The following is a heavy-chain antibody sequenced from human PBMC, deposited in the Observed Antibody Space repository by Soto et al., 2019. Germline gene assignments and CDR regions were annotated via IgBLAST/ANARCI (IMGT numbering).Heavy chain of an antibody. CDR3: ANEVGGDYYFDS. CDR2: IYYSGSA. CDR1: GGSIISAGYY. D-gene: IGHD1-26*01. J-gene: IGHJ4*02. V-gene: IGHV4-31*03. Sequence: SSETLSLTCTVSGGSIISAGYYWSWIRQYPGKGLEWIGNIYYSGSAYFNPSPQSRVSILVDTSKNQFSLKLRSVTAADTAVYYGANEVGGDYYFDSWGQGTQVTVSS.